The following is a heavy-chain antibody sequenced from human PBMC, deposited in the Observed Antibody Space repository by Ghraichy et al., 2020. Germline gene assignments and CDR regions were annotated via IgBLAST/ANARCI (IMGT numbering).Heavy chain of an antibody. V-gene: IGHV3-23*01. CDR2: IGASGGST. J-gene: IGHJ5*02. D-gene: IGHD2-15*01. CDR1: GFSFSSYA. Sequence: GSLRLSCAASGFSFSSYAMTWVRQAPGKGLEWVSGIGASGGSTYYADSVKGRFTISRDNSKNTLYLQMNSLRVEDTAVYYCAKAWGYCSGGSCPPYNWFDPWGPGTLVTVSS. CDR3: AKAWGYCSGGSCPPYNWFDP.